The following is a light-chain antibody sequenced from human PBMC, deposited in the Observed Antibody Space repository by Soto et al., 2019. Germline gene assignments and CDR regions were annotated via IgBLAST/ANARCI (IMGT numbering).Light chain of an antibody. V-gene: IGKV3-15*01. CDR1: QNVSSN. CDR3: QQYNNWLIT. CDR2: GAS. J-gene: IGKJ5*01. Sequence: EIVMTQSPATLSVSPGERATLSCRASQNVSSNLAWYQQKPGQAPRLLIFGASTRATGIPARFSGSGSGTEFTLTISSLQSEDFAVYYCQQYNNWLITFGQGTRLEIK.